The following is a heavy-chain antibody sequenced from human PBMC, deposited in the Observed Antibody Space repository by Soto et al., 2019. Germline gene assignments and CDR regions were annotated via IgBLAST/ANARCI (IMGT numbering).Heavy chain of an antibody. Sequence: VASVKVSCKVSGYTLTELSMHWVRQAPGKGLEWMGGFDPEDGETIYAQKFQGRVTMTEDTSTDTAYMELSSLRSEDTAVYYCATVQSGYDFYSWFDPWGQGTLVTVSS. CDR1: GYTLTELS. D-gene: IGHD5-12*01. V-gene: IGHV1-24*01. CDR2: FDPEDGET. CDR3: ATVQSGYDFYSWFDP. J-gene: IGHJ5*02.